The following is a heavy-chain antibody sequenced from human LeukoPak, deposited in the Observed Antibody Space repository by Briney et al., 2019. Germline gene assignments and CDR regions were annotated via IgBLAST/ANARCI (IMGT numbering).Heavy chain of an antibody. D-gene: IGHD3-22*01. J-gene: IGHJ3*02. CDR2: IYTSGST. V-gene: IGHV4-61*02. CDR1: GGSISSGSYY. Sequence: SETLSLTCTVSGGSISSGSYYWSWIRQPAGKGLEWIGRIYTSGSTNYHPSLKSRVTISVDTSKNQFSLKLSSVTAADTAVYYCARAPAPALHPAYDSSGYYVNAFDIWGQGTMVTVSS. CDR3: ARAPAPALHPAYDSSGYYVNAFDI.